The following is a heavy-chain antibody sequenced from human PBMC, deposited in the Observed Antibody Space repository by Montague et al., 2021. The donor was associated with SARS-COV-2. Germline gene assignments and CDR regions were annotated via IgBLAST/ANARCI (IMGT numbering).Heavy chain of an antibody. J-gene: IGHJ4*02. D-gene: IGHD2-15*01. Sequence: SETLSLTCTVSGGSISSFYRSWFRQPQGKGLEWIGYISASGSNNSKPSRTSRATMSVYTSKNQFSLKVNSVTVADTAVYYCARHYSATLPAVYWGQGTLVTVSS. CDR3: ARHYSATLPAVY. V-gene: IGHV4-59*08. CDR1: GGSISSFY. CDR2: ISASGSN.